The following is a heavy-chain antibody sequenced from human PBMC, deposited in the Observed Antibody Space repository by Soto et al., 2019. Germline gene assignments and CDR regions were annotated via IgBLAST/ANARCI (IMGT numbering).Heavy chain of an antibody. V-gene: IGHV4-59*08. CDR2: IYYSGST. Sequence: SETLSLTSTVAGGNISSYYWSWIRQKTGKGLEWIGYIYYSGSTSYNPSLKNRVTISVDTSKNQFSLKLSSVTAADTAVYYCARQAGEGNNSAGYWGQGTLVTVSS. J-gene: IGHJ4*02. D-gene: IGHD1-1*01. CDR1: GGNISSYY. CDR3: ARQAGEGNNSAGY.